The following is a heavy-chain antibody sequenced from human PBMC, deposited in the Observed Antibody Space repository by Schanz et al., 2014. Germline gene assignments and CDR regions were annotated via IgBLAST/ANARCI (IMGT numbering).Heavy chain of an antibody. Sequence: QVHLVQSGAEVHKPGASLKISCKASGYTFTNFFLHWVRQAPGQGLEWMGIINPIGGSTTYAQKFRGAVTLTTDTSTDTAYLELTSLRSEDTAVYYCARGSPENVIRGELDYWGQGTLVTVSS. CDR2: INPIGGST. V-gene: IGHV1-46*03. CDR3: ARGSPENVIRGELDY. J-gene: IGHJ4*02. CDR1: GYTFTNFF. D-gene: IGHD3-10*01.